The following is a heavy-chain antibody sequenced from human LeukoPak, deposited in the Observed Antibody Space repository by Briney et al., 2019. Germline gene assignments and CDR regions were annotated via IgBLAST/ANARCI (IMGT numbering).Heavy chain of an antibody. Sequence: PSETLSLTCTVSGGSISSSSYYWSWIRQPPGKGLEWIGYIYYSGSTSYNPSLKSRVTISVDTSKNQFSLKLSSVTAADTAVYYCARGHYCSSTSCYYDYSNYAVSLAFDIWGQGTMVTVSS. V-gene: IGHV4-61*01. CDR1: GGSISSSSYY. D-gene: IGHD2-2*01. J-gene: IGHJ3*02. CDR3: ARGHYCSSTSCYYDYSNYAVSLAFDI. CDR2: IYYSGST.